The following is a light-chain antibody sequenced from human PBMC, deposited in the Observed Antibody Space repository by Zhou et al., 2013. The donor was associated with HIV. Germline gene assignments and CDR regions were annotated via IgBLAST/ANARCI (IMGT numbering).Light chain of an antibody. Sequence: DIVMTQSPATLSVSPGERATLSCRASESVSTNLAWYQQKPGQAPRLLMYGASTRATGIPARFSGSGAGTEFTLTIGSVQSEDFAVYYCQQYGSSLITFGQGTRLEIK. CDR3: QQYGSSLIT. CDR2: GAS. V-gene: IGKV3-15*01. CDR1: ESVSTN. J-gene: IGKJ5*01.